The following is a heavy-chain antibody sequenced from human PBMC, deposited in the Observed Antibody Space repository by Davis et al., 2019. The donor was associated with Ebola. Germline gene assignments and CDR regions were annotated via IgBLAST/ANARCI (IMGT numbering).Heavy chain of an antibody. CDR3: ARFGGDSYTSFEN. J-gene: IGHJ4*02. V-gene: IGHV3-7*01. CDR2: IKQDGSEK. CDR1: GFTFSSYS. Sequence: PGGSLRLSCAASGFTFSSYSMNWVRQAPGKGLEWVANIKQDGSEKYHLDSVKGRFLVSRDNAKNLLYLQMNSLRAEDTAMYYCARFGGDSYTSFENWGQGTMVTVSS. D-gene: IGHD2-21*02.